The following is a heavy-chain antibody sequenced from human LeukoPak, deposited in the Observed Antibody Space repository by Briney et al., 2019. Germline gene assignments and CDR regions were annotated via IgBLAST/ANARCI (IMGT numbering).Heavy chain of an antibody. Sequence: GGSLRLSCAASGFMFSSFSMSWVRHVPGKGLEWVSTISAGGSTYYADSVKGRFTISRDNAKNTLFLQMNSLRGEDTAVYYCARVRHDSDDWVDPWGQGTLVIVSS. D-gene: IGHD3-16*01. J-gene: IGHJ5*02. CDR3: ARVRHDSDDWVDP. CDR1: GFMFSSFS. CDR2: ISAGGST. V-gene: IGHV3-23*01.